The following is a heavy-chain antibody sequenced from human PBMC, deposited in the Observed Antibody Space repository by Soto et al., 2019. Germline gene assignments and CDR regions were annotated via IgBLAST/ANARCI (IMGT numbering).Heavy chain of an antibody. CDR2: VSWNSGST. CDR3: AKAPSSGWIQHYFDR. D-gene: IGHD6-19*01. Sequence: PGGSLSLSCVASGFTYDDYGMHWVRQAPGKGLEWVAGVSWNSGSTGYADSVKGRFTISRDNAKNSLFLQMNSLRLDDTAFYFCAKAPSSGWIQHYFDRWGQGTLVTVSS. J-gene: IGHJ4*02. V-gene: IGHV3-9*01. CDR1: GFTYDDYG.